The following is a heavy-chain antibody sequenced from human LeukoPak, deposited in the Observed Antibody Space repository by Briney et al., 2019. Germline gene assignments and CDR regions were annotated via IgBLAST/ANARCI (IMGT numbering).Heavy chain of an antibody. J-gene: IGHJ4*02. Sequence: ASVKVSCTASGYTFTSYGISWVRQAPGQGLEWMGWISAYNGNTNYAQKLQGRVTMTTDTSTSTAYMELRSLRSDDTAVYYCARDYSVRYYDSSGYYDRFDYWGQGTLVTVSS. V-gene: IGHV1-18*01. CDR3: ARDYSVRYYDSSGYYDRFDY. D-gene: IGHD3-22*01. CDR2: ISAYNGNT. CDR1: GYTFTSYG.